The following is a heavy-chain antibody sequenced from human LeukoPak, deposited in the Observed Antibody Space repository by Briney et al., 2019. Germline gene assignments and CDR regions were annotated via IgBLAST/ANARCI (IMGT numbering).Heavy chain of an antibody. CDR2: ISWNSITL. V-gene: IGHV3-9*01. J-gene: IGHJ6*02. CDR1: GFTFDDYA. CDR3: AKDSRTRSHYYYYGLDV. Sequence: PGGSLRLSCAASGFTFDDYAMQWVRQAPGKGLEWVSVISWNSITLAYADSVKGRFTISRDNAKNSLYLQMNSLRPEDTALYYCAKDSRTRSHYYYYGLDVWGQGTPVTVSS.